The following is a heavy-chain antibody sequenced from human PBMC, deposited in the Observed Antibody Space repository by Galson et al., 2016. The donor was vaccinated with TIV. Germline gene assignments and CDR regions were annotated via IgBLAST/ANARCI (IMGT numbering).Heavy chain of an antibody. CDR2: ISTNNGKT. J-gene: IGHJ6*02. V-gene: IGHV1-18*01. D-gene: IGHD3-10*01. CDR1: GYTFINYG. Sequence: SVKVSCKASGYTFINYGISWVRQAPGQGLEWMGWISTNNGKTNFAQKLQGRVSMTTDTSTGTAYMELRGLRSDDTAFYYCARAIMVRGVSHYYYGMDVWGQGTTVTVSS. CDR3: ARAIMVRGVSHYYYGMDV.